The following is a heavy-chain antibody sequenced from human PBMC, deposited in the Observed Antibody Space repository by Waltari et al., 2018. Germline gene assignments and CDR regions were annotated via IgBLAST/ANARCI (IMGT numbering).Heavy chain of an antibody. CDR3: ARDESLQVVYHGMDV. V-gene: IGHV1-2*02. Sequence: QVQLVQSGAEVKKPGASVKVSCKASGYTFTGYYIHWVRQAPGQGLEWMGWINPKSGGTNYAQKFRGRVSMTRDTSISTTYMELSGLGADDTAIYYCARDESLQVVYHGMDVWGQGTTVTVSS. D-gene: IGHD2-2*01. CDR2: INPKSGGT. J-gene: IGHJ6*02. CDR1: GYTFTGYY.